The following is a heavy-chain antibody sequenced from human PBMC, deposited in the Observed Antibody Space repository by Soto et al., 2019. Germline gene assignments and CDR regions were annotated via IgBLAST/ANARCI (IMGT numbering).Heavy chain of an antibody. D-gene: IGHD3-22*01. CDR2: INPNSGGT. Sequence: ASVKVSCKASGYTFTGYYMHWVRQAPGQGLEWMGWINPNSGGTNYAQKFQGWVTMTRDTSISTAYMELSRLRSDDTAVYYCARGGVVVIQNYYYGMDVWGQGTKVTVSS. CDR3: ARGGVVVIQNYYYGMDV. J-gene: IGHJ6*02. V-gene: IGHV1-2*04. CDR1: GYTFTGYY.